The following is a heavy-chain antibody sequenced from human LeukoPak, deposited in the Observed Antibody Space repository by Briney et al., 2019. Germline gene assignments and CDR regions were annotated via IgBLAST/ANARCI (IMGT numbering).Heavy chain of an antibody. D-gene: IGHD3-22*01. Sequence: GGSLRLSCAASGFTFDDYGMSWVRQAPGKGLEWVSGINWNGGSTGYADSVKGRFTISRDNAKNCLYLRMNSLRAEDAAVYYCAKDPGTTYYYDSSGYFRGDHWGQGTLVTVSS. CDR3: AKDPGTTYYYDSSGYFRGDH. J-gene: IGHJ4*02. CDR1: GFTFDDYG. V-gene: IGHV3-20*04. CDR2: INWNGGST.